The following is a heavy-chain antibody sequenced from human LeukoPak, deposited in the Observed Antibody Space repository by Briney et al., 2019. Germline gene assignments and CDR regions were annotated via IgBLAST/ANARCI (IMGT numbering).Heavy chain of an antibody. Sequence: PSETLSLTCTVSGDSISSYYWSWIRQPPGKGLEWIGYIYTSGSTNYNPSLKSRVTISVDTSKNQFSLKLSSVTAADTAVYYCARHSTYWYYYGSGSYHAAFDIWGQGTMVTVSS. J-gene: IGHJ3*02. CDR2: IYTSGST. D-gene: IGHD3-10*01. V-gene: IGHV4-4*09. CDR1: GDSISSYY. CDR3: ARHSTYWYYYGSGSYHAAFDI.